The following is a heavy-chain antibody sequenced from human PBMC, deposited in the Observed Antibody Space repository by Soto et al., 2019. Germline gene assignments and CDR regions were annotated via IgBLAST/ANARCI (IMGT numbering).Heavy chain of an antibody. CDR3: ARVGAGYYYDSSGYYGEFDY. D-gene: IGHD3-22*01. V-gene: IGHV1-18*01. CDR1: GYTFTSYG. Sequence: ASVKVSCKASGYTFTSYGISWVRQAPGQGLEWMGWISAYNGNTNYAQKLQGRVTMTTDTSTSTAYMELRSLRSDDTAVYYCARVGAGYYYDSSGYYGEFDYWDQGTLVTVSS. CDR2: ISAYNGNT. J-gene: IGHJ4*02.